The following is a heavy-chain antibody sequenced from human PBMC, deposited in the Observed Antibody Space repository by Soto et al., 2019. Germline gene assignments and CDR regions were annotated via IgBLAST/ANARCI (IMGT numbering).Heavy chain of an antibody. CDR2: IKRKADGETA. Sequence: EVQLVESGGGLVKPGGSLRLSCVASGFSFTNAWMIWVRQAPGKGLEWVGPIKRKADGETADYATPVKGRCTISRDDSKNTVYLQMNSLKTEDTGVYYCTTGVAGYNPFDYWGQGTLVTVSS. CDR1: GFSFTNAW. D-gene: IGHD1-1*01. J-gene: IGHJ4*02. V-gene: IGHV3-15*07. CDR3: TTGVAGYNPFDY.